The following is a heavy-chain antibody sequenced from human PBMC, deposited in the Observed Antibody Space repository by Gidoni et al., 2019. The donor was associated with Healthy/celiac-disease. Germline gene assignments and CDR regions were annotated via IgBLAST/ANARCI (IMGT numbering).Heavy chain of an antibody. CDR3: ARGKAVAGTGYYYGMDV. D-gene: IGHD6-19*01. V-gene: IGHV3-48*01. CDR1: GFTFIRYS. J-gene: IGHJ6*02. Sequence: EVQLVESGGGLVQPGGSLRLSCAASGFTFIRYSINWVRQAPGKGMEWVSYISSSSSTIYYADSVKGRFTISRDNAKNSLYLQMNSMRAEDTAVYYVARGKAVAGTGYYYGMDVWGQGTTVTVSS. CDR2: ISSSSSTI.